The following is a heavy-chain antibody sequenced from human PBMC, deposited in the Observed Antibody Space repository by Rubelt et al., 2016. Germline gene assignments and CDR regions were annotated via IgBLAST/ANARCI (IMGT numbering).Heavy chain of an antibody. Sequence: SLRLSCAASGFTFSNAWMSWVRQAPGKGLEWVGRIKSKTDGGTTDYAAPVKGRFTISRDDSKNTLYLQMNSLKTEDTAVYYCTTDRYYYDSSGFPWFDPWGQGTLVNVTS. V-gene: IGHV3-15*01. D-gene: IGHD3-22*01. CDR3: TTDRYYYDSSGFPWFDP. CDR2: IKSKTDGGTT. CDR1: GFTFSNAW. J-gene: IGHJ5*02.